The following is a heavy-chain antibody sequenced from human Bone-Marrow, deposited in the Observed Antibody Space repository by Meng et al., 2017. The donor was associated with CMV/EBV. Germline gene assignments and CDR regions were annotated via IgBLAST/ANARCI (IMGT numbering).Heavy chain of an antibody. D-gene: IGHD1-26*01. CDR1: GYTFTSSY. Sequence: ASVKFSCKASGYTFTSSYMHWVRQAPGQGLEWMGIINPSGGSTSYAQKFLGRVTMTRDTSTSTVYMELSSLRSEDTAVYYCAREGGSYLYYYYYGMDVWGQGTTVTVSS. CDR3: AREGGSYLYYYYYGMDV. J-gene: IGHJ6*02. V-gene: IGHV1-46*01. CDR2: INPSGGST.